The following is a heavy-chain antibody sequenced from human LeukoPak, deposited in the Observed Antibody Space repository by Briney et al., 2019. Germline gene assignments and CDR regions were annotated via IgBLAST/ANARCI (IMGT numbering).Heavy chain of an antibody. D-gene: IGHD6-19*01. CDR1: GGPICSYY. CDR3: ASLIAVADLHGGR. CDR2: IYTSGST. J-gene: IGHJ4*02. Sequence: SEPLSLPCTLSGGPICSYYWSWLPRPGGQGLEWIGRIYTSGSTYYNPSLKGRVTMSLDTSKNQFSLKLSSVTAADTAVYYCASLIAVADLHGGRWGQGTLVTVSS. V-gene: IGHV4-4*07.